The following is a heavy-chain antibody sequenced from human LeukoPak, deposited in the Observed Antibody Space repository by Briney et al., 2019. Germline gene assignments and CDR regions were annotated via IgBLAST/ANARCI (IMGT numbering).Heavy chain of an antibody. J-gene: IGHJ4*02. V-gene: IGHV1-69*04. CDR1: GGTFSSYA. CDR3: ARRYYYDSSPFDY. CDR2: IIPIFGIA. D-gene: IGHD3-22*01. Sequence: RASVKVSCKASGGTFSSYAISWVRQAPGQGLEWMGRIIPIFGIANYAQKFQGRVTITADKSTSTAYMELSSLRSEDTAVYYCARRYYYDSSPFDYWGQGTLVTVSS.